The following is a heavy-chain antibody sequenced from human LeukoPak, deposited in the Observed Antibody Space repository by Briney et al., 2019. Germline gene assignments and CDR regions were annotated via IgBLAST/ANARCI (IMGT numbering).Heavy chain of an antibody. J-gene: IGHJ4*02. Sequence: GGSLRLSCAASGFTFSSIAMSWVRQAPGKGLEWVSTISGSGGTPYYADSVRGRFTISRDNSKNILGLQMNSLRVDDTAIYYCIPRGILHSWGQGTLVTVSS. V-gene: IGHV3-23*01. D-gene: IGHD3-16*01. CDR2: ISGSGGTP. CDR1: GFTFSSIA. CDR3: IPRGILHS.